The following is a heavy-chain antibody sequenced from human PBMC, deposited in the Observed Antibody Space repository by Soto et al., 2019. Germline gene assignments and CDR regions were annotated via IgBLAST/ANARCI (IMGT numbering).Heavy chain of an antibody. CDR2: INPSGGST. D-gene: IGHD1-26*01. J-gene: IGHJ6*02. Sequence: ASVKVSCKASGYTFTRYYMHWVRQAPGQGLEWMGIINPSGGSTNYAQKFQGRATMTSDTSTSAVYMDMSSLISEDTPMYYCARDRLHGSPVFSGSYYYGMDVWRQRTTVPVSS. CDR3: ARDRLHGSPVFSGSYYYGMDV. V-gene: IGHV1-46*01. CDR1: GYTFTRYY.